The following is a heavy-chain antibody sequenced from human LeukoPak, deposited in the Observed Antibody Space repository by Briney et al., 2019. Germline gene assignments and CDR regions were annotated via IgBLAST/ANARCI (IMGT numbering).Heavy chain of an antibody. CDR2: IIPIFGTA. CDR3: AIELGGYCSSTSCYSTD. Sequence: GASVKVSCKASGGTFSSYAISLVRQAPGQGLEWMGGIIPIFGTANYAQKFQGRVTITADESTSTAYMELSSLRSEDTAVYYCAIELGGYCSSTSCYSTDWGQGTLVTVSS. D-gene: IGHD2-2*01. V-gene: IGHV1-69*01. J-gene: IGHJ4*02. CDR1: GGTFSSYA.